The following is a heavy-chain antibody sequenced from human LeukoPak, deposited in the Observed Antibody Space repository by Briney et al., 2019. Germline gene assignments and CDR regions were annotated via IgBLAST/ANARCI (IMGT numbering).Heavy chain of an antibody. Sequence: PSETLSLTCAVYVGSFSGYYWSWIRQPPGKGLEWIGEINHSGSTNYNPSLKSRVTISVDTSKNQFSLKLSSVTAADTAVYYCAGQLVNLEYYFDYWGQGTLVTVSS. J-gene: IGHJ4*02. CDR1: VGSFSGYY. D-gene: IGHD6-13*01. CDR2: INHSGST. V-gene: IGHV4-34*01. CDR3: AGQLVNLEYYFDY.